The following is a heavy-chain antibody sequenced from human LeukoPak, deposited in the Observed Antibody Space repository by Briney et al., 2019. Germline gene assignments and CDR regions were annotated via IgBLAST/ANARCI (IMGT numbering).Heavy chain of an antibody. Sequence: GGSLRLSCAASGFTFSSYDMHWVRQATGKGLEWVSAIGTAGDTYYPGSVKGRFTISRENAKNSLYLQMNSLRAGDTAVYYCARAGRSSSSFYYMDVWGKGTTVTVSS. CDR1: GFTFSSYD. D-gene: IGHD6-6*01. CDR3: ARAGRSSSSFYYMDV. J-gene: IGHJ6*03. CDR2: IGTAGDT. V-gene: IGHV3-13*01.